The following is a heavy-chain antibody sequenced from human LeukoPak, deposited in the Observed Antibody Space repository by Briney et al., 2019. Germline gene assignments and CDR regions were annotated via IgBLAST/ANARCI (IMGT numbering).Heavy chain of an antibody. CDR1: GGSISSGGYY. Sequence: SETLSLTCTVSGGSISSGGYYWSWIRQPPGKGLEWIGYIYHSGSTYYNPSLKSRVTISVDRSKNQFSLKLSSVTAADTAVYYCARSTFEYSTGGIDYWGQGTLVTVSS. CDR2: IYHSGST. V-gene: IGHV4-30-2*01. D-gene: IGHD2/OR15-2a*01. CDR3: ARSTFEYSTGGIDY. J-gene: IGHJ4*02.